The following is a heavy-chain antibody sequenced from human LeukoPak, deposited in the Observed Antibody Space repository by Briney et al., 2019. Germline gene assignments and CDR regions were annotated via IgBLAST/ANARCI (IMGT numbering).Heavy chain of an antibody. V-gene: IGHV3-23*01. D-gene: IGHD4-17*01. CDR1: GFTFTTYA. CDR3: ARDPRDDYPHDYGDYRSYWYFDL. CDR2: ISGSGGST. J-gene: IGHJ2*01. Sequence: GGSLRLSCAASGFTFTTYAMSWVRQAPGKGLEWVSAISGSGGSTYYADSVKGRFTISRDNSKNTLYLQMNSLRAEDTAVYYCARDPRDDYPHDYGDYRSYWYFDLWGRGTLVTVSS.